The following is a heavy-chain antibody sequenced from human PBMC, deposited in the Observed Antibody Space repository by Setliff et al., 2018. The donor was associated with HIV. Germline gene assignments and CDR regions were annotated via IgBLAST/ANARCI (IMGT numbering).Heavy chain of an antibody. CDR2: INTDGSSA. CDR3: ARGYYGSDLQNAMDV. D-gene: IGHD3-10*01. Sequence: GGSLRLSCAASGFTFSNSWMHWVRQAPGKGLVWVSRINTDGSSATYADSVKGRFTNSRDNAKNTLYLQMDSLRGEDTAVYYCARGYYGSDLQNAMDVWGQGTTVTVS. J-gene: IGHJ6*02. CDR1: GFTFSNSW. V-gene: IGHV3-74*03.